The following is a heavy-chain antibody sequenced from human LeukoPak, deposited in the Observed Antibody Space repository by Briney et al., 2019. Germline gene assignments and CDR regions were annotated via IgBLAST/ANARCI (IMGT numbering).Heavy chain of an antibody. CDR1: GGSISSGGYY. Sequence: PSETLSLTCTVSGGSISSGGYYWSWIRQHPGKGLEWIGYTYYSGSTYYNPSLKSRVTISVDTSKNQFSLKLSSVTAADTAVYYCAASDSSSWYLFDYWGQGTLVTVSS. CDR2: TYYSGST. V-gene: IGHV4-31*03. CDR3: AASDSSSWYLFDY. D-gene: IGHD6-13*01. J-gene: IGHJ4*02.